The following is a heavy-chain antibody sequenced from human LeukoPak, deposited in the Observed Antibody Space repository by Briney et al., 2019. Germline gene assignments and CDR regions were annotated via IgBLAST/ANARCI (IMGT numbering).Heavy chain of an antibody. D-gene: IGHD3-22*01. CDR2: IYYSGNT. Sequence: SETLSLTCTVSGDSISTYYWSWIRQPPGKGLEWIGYIYYSGNTNYNPSLKSRVTISVDKSKNQFSLKLSSVTAADTAVYYCARDAGDYYDSSGYPDYWGQGTLVTVSS. V-gene: IGHV4-59*12. CDR3: ARDAGDYYDSSGYPDY. J-gene: IGHJ4*02. CDR1: GDSISTYY.